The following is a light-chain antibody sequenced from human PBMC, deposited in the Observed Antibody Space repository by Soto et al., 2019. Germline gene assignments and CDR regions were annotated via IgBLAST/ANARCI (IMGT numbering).Light chain of an antibody. Sequence: EIVLTQSPGTLSLSPGERATVSCRASQSFTSGYLAWYQQRPGQAPRLLIYGASRRATGVPDRFSGSESETDVTLTISGLEPEDFGVYCCQQYETSPRTFGQGTKVEIK. V-gene: IGKV3-20*01. J-gene: IGKJ1*01. CDR3: QQYETSPRT. CDR2: GAS. CDR1: QSFTSGY.